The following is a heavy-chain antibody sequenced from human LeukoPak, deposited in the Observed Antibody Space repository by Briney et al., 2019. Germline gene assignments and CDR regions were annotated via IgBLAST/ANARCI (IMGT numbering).Heavy chain of an antibody. CDR1: GGSISSYY. Sequence: SETLSLTCTVSGGSISSYYWSWIRQPPGKRLEWIGHIYYSGSTNYNPSLKSRVTISVDTSKNQFSLKLSSVTAADTAVYYCARGFDSKSTYFDYWGQGTLVTVSS. J-gene: IGHJ4*02. V-gene: IGHV4-59*01. CDR2: IYYSGST. D-gene: IGHD5-12*01. CDR3: ARGFDSKSTYFDY.